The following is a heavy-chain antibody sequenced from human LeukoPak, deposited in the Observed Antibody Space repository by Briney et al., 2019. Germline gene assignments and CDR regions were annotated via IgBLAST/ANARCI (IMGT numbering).Heavy chain of an antibody. CDR3: ARRVSVYYLDY. J-gene: IGHJ4*02. CDR2: INPNSGGT. Sequence: ASVKVSCKASGYTFTGYYMHWVRQAPGQGLEWMGWINPNSGGTNYAQKFQGRVTMTTDTSTSTVYMELRSLRSDDTAVYYCARRVSVYYLDYWGQGTLVTVSS. CDR1: GYTFTGYY. D-gene: IGHD5/OR15-5a*01. V-gene: IGHV1-2*02.